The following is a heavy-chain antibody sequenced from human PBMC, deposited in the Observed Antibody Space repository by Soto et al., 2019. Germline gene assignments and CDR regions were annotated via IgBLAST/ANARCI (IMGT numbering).Heavy chain of an antibody. CDR3: ARGDTAMVRYYYYGMDV. Sequence: PSQTLSLTCAISGDSVSSNSAAWNWIRQSPSRGLEWLGRTYYRSKWYNDYAVSVKSRITINPDTSKNQFSLQLNSVTPEDTAVYYCARGDTAMVRYYYYGMDVWGQGTTVTVSS. D-gene: IGHD5-18*01. CDR1: GDSVSSNSAA. CDR2: TYYRSKWYN. V-gene: IGHV6-1*01. J-gene: IGHJ6*02.